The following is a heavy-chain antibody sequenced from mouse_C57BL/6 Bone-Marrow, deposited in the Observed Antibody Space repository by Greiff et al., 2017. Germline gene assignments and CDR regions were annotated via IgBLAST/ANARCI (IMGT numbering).Heavy chain of an antibody. D-gene: IGHD6-1*01. CDR3: AIRGVVCGYYFDY. Sequence: QVQLQQPGAELVKPGASVKVSCKASGYTFTSYWMHWVKQRPGQDLEWIGRIHPSDSDTNYNQKFKGKVTLTVDNSASTADMQLSSLTSEDSAVYYCAIRGVVCGYYFDYWGQGTTLTVSS. CDR2: IHPSDSDT. CDR1: GYTFTSYW. J-gene: IGHJ2*01. V-gene: IGHV1-74*01.